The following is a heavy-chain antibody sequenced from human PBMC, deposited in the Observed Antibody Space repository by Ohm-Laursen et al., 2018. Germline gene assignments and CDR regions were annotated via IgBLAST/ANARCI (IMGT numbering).Heavy chain of an antibody. CDR1: GYTFTSYD. J-gene: IGHJ3*02. CDR2: INPNSGGT. V-gene: IGHV1-2*02. Sequence: GASVKISCKASGYTFTSYDINWVRQATGQGLEWMGWINPNSGGTNYAQKFQARVTMTRDTSISTAYMELSRVRSDDTAVYYCARISRVSDAVDIWGQGTMVTVSS. CDR3: ARISRVSDAVDI.